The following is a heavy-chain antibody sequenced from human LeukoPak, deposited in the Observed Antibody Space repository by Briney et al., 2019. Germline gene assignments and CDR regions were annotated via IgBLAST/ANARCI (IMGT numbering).Heavy chain of an antibody. D-gene: IGHD3-10*01. CDR2: ISGSGGST. Sequence: TGGSLRLSCAASGFTFSSYAMSWVRQAPGKGLEWVSAISGSGGSTYYADSVKGRFTISRDNSKNTLYLQMNSLRAEDTAVYYCARGTWFGELLLLGEPPPRFAFDIWGQGTMVTVSS. J-gene: IGHJ3*02. V-gene: IGHV3-23*01. CDR1: GFTFSSYA. CDR3: ARGTWFGELLLLGEPPPRFAFDI.